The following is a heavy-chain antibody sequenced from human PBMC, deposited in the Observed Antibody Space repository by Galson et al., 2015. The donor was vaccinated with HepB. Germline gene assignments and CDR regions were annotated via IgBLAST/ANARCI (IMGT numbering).Heavy chain of an antibody. D-gene: IGHD1-26*01. CDR3: ARERWAGPLYYYGMDV. J-gene: IGHJ6*02. CDR1: GYTFTSYY. Sequence: SVKVSCKASGYTFTSYYMHWVRQAPGQGLEWMGIINPSGGSTSYAQKFQGRVTMTRDTSTSTVYMELSSLRSEDTAVYYCARERWAGPLYYYGMDVWGQGTTVTVSS. CDR2: INPSGGST. V-gene: IGHV1-46*01.